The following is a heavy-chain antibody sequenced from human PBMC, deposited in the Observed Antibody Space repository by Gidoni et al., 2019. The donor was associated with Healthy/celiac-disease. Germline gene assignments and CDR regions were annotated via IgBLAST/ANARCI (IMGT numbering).Heavy chain of an antibody. V-gene: IGHV3-74*01. CDR2: INSDGSST. Sequence: EVQLVESGGGLVQPGGSLRLSCAASGFTFSSYCMDWVRQAPGKGLVWVSRINSDGSSTSYAGSVKGRFTISRDNAKNTLYLKMNSLRAEDTAVYYCARLSSSGWIEVIWYGMDVWGQGTTVTVSS. CDR1: GFTFSSYC. CDR3: ARLSSSGWIEVIWYGMDV. D-gene: IGHD6-19*01. J-gene: IGHJ6*02.